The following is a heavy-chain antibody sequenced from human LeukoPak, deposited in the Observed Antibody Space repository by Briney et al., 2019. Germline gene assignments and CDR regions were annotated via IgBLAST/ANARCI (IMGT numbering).Heavy chain of an antibody. V-gene: IGHV3-21*01. J-gene: IGHJ3*01. Sequence: GGSLRLSCAASGFTFSSYSMIWVRQAPGKGLEWVSSISISSSYLYYADSVKGRFTISRDNAKNSLYLQMNSLRAEDTAVYYCARDKNWGSGAFDVWGQGTMVTVSS. CDR2: ISISSSYL. D-gene: IGHD7-27*01. CDR3: ARDKNWGSGAFDV. CDR1: GFTFSSYS.